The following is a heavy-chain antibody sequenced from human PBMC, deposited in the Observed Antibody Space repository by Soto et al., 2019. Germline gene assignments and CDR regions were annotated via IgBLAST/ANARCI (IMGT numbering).Heavy chain of an antibody. CDR1: GFSLNTGGMC. CDR2: VRWDDEK. V-gene: IGHV2-70*19. J-gene: IGHJ6*02. D-gene: IGHD5-12*01. CDR3: VRTHGGYTAYYGMDV. Sequence: SGPALVNPSQTLTLTCTFSGFSLNTGGMCLSWVRQPTGKALEWLAVVRWDDEKHFSTSLRNRISVSKDASGDRVVLTMANMDPADSGTYYCVRTHGGYTAYYGMDVWGPGTTVTVSS.